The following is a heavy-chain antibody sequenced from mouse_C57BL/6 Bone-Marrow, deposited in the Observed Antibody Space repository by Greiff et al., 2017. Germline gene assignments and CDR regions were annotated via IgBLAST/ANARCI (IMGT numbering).Heavy chain of an antibody. D-gene: IGHD1-1*01. CDR1: GFNIKDYY. J-gene: IGHJ3*01. Sequence: VHVKQSGAELVRPGASVKLSCTASGFNIKDYYMHWVKQRPEQGLEWIGRIDPEDGDTEYAPKFQGKATMTADTSSNTAYLQLSSLTSEDTAVYYCTTYYYGSSPAWFAYWGQGTLVTVSA. V-gene: IGHV14-1*01. CDR2: IDPEDGDT. CDR3: TTYYYGSSPAWFAY.